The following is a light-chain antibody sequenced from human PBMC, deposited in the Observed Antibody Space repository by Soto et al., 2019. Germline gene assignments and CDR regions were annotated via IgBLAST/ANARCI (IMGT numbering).Light chain of an antibody. V-gene: IGLV2-14*01. J-gene: IGLJ2*01. CDR1: SSDVGGYNY. CDR2: DVS. Sequence: QSALTQPASVTGSRGQSITISCTGTSSDVGGYNYVSWYQQHPGKAPKLMIYDVSNRPAGVSNRFSGSKSGNTASLTISGRQAEEEADYYCSSYTSSSTVVFGGGTKLTVL. CDR3: SSYTSSSTVV.